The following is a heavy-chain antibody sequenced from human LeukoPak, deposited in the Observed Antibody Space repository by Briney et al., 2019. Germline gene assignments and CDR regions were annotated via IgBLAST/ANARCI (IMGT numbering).Heavy chain of an antibody. CDR1: GFTFSSYA. Sequence: PGGSLRLSCAASGFTFSSYAMSWVRQAPGKGLEWVSAISGSGGSTYYADSVKGRFTISRDNSKNSLYLQMNSLRAEDTALYYCAKGRTVVVTAGYDYWGQGTLVTVSS. V-gene: IGHV3-23*01. CDR2: ISGSGGST. CDR3: AKGRTVVVTAGYDY. D-gene: IGHD2-21*02. J-gene: IGHJ4*02.